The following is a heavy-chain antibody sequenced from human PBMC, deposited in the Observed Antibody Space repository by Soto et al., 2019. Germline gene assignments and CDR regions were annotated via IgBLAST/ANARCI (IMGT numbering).Heavy chain of an antibody. Sequence: GASVKVSCKASGGPFRSYTISWVRQAPGQGLEWMGRIIPILGIANYAQKFQGRVTITADKSTSTAYMELSSLRSEDTAVYYCARDAVRGALTRWFDPWGQGTLVTVSS. CDR3: ARDAVRGALTRWFDP. V-gene: IGHV1-69*04. D-gene: IGHD3-10*01. CDR2: IIPILGIA. CDR1: GGPFRSYT. J-gene: IGHJ5*02.